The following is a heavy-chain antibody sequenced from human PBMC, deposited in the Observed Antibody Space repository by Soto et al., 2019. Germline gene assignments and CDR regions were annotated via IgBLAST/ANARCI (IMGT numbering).Heavy chain of an antibody. Sequence: QVQLQESGPGLVKPSETLSLTCTVSGGSISSYYWSWIRLPPGKGLEWIGYIYYSGSTNYNPSLKSRVTISVDTSKNQFSLKLSSVTAADTAVYYCARRYGGNFDYWGQGTLVTVSS. V-gene: IGHV4-59*01. CDR1: GGSISSYY. CDR3: ARRYGGNFDY. D-gene: IGHD1-26*01. CDR2: IYYSGST. J-gene: IGHJ4*02.